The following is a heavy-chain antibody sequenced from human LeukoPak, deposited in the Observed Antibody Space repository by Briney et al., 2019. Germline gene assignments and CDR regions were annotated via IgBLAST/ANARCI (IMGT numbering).Heavy chain of an antibody. CDR1: GYTFTGYY. V-gene: IGHV1-2*02. Sequence: ASVKVSCKASGYTFTGYYMHWVRQAPGQGLEWMGWINSNSGGTNYAQKFQGRVTITRDTSISTVYMELSRLRSDDTAVYYCAREEVEGANWFDPWGQGTLVTVFS. D-gene: IGHD1-26*01. CDR2: INSNSGGT. CDR3: AREEVEGANWFDP. J-gene: IGHJ5*02.